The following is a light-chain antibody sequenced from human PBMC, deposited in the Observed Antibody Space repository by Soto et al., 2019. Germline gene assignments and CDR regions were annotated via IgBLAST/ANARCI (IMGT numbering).Light chain of an antibody. CDR1: RGISHY. CDR2: GAS. CDR3: LQHNTYPLS. Sequence: DIQMTQSPSAMSASVGDRVTITCRASRGISHYLAWFQQRPGKVPKRLIYGASTLESGVPSRFSGSGSGTEFNLTISSLQPEYFATYYCLQHNTYPLSFGGGTKVAMK. V-gene: IGKV1-17*03. J-gene: IGKJ4*01.